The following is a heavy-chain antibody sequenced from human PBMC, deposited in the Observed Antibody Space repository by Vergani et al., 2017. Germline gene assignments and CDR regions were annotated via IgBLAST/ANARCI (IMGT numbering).Heavy chain of an antibody. D-gene: IGHD3/OR15-3a*01. CDR2: ISGSGGST. CDR3: ARDLTHWTYYYGMDV. CDR1: GFTFSSYA. Sequence: EVQLLESGGGLVQPGGSLRLSCAASGFTFSSYAMSWVRQAPGKGLEWVSAISGSGGSTYYADSVKGRFTISRDNSKNTLYLQMNSLRAEDTAVYYCARDLTHWTYYYGMDVWGQGTTVTVSS. V-gene: IGHV3-23*01. J-gene: IGHJ6*02.